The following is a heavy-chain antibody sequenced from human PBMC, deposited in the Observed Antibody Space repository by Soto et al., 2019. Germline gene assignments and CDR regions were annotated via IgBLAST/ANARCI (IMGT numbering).Heavy chain of an antibody. CDR1: GNKITRSPG. V-gene: IGHV4-4*02. Sequence: ETRSPTCAVSGNKITRSPGWDCVRPPPENGLEWIGQISHSGSTNYNPSLTSRVTISVDKSKNHFSLKLTSVTAADTAVYYCAARHFWSRPWTDGRLDYWGQGTLVTVAS. CDR2: ISHSGST. CDR3: AARHFWSRPWTDGRLDY. J-gene: IGHJ4*02. D-gene: IGHD3-3*02.